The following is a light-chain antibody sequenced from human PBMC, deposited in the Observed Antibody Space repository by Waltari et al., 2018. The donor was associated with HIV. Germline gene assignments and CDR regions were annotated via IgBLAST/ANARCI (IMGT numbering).Light chain of an antibody. CDR3: QSTDSSGTYV. Sequence: SYELTQPPSVSVSPGQTARITCSGDALPRQYAYWYQQKPGQAPIMVINKDSERPSGIPERFSGSSSGTIVTLTISGVQAEDEADYYCQSTDSSGTYVFGTGTKVTIL. J-gene: IGLJ1*01. CDR2: KDS. CDR1: ALPRQY. V-gene: IGLV3-25*03.